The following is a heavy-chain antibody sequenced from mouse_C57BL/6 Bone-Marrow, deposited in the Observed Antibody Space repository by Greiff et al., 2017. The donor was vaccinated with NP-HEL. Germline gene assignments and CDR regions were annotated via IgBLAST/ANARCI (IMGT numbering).Heavy chain of an antibody. D-gene: IGHD1-1*01. Sequence: EVQLVESGGGLVKPGGSLKLSCAASGFTFSDYGMHWVRQAPEKGLEWVAYISSGSSTIYYADTVKGRFTISRDKAKNTLFLQMTSLRCEDTAMYYCARVITTVVAPGYFDVWGTGTPVTVSA. CDR2: ISSGSSTI. V-gene: IGHV5-17*01. CDR1: GFTFSDYG. J-gene: IGHJ1*03. CDR3: ARVITTVVAPGYFDV.